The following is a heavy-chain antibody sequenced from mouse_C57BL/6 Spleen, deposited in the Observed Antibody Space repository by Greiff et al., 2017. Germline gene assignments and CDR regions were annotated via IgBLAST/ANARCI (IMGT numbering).Heavy chain of an antibody. CDR3: ARDYGSSYAVAY. D-gene: IGHD1-1*01. Sequence: EVQLVESGGGLVKPGGSLKLSCAASGFTFSDYGMHWVRQAPEKGLEWVAYISSGSSTIYYADTVKGRFTISRDNAKNTLFLQMTSLRSEDTAMYYCARDYGSSYAVAYWGQGTLVTVSA. CDR1: GFTFSDYG. CDR2: ISSGSSTI. V-gene: IGHV5-17*01. J-gene: IGHJ3*01.